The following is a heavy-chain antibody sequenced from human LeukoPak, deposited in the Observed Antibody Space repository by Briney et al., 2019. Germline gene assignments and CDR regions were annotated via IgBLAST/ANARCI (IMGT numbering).Heavy chain of an antibody. CDR2: ISGSGSTI. CDR3: AKSPYRGGSSWTEFDY. CDR1: GFTVSSNY. J-gene: IGHJ4*02. V-gene: IGHV3-11*04. D-gene: IGHD6-13*01. Sequence: GGSLRLSCAASGFTVSSNYVSWVRQAPGKGLEWVSFISGSGSTIYSADSMKGRFTISRDNAKNSLYLHMDSLRAEDTAVYYCAKSPYRGGSSWTEFDYWGQGTLVTVSS.